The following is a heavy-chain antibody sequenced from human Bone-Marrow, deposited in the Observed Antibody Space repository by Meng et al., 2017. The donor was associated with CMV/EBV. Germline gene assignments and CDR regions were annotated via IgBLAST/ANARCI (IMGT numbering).Heavy chain of an antibody. CDR3: ARVGSSNLDY. J-gene: IGHJ4*02. Sequence: GESLKISCAASGFTFSSYAMHWVRQAPGKGLEWVAVISYDGSNKYYADSVKGRFTISRDNSKNTLYLQMNSLRAEDTAVYYCARVGSSNLDYWGQGTLVTVSS. D-gene: IGHD3-16*01. CDR2: ISYDGSNK. CDR1: GFTFSSYA. V-gene: IGHV3-30*04.